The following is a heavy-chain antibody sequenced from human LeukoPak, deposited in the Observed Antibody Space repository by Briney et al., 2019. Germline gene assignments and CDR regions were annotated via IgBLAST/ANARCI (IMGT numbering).Heavy chain of an antibody. CDR3: ASWRVGWGWFGEGVFDH. V-gene: IGHV4-59*12. Sequence: SETLSLTCTVSGGSISSYYWSWIRQPPGKGLEWIGYIYYSGSTNYNPSLKSRVTISVDTSKNQISLQLNSVTPEDTAVYYCASWRVGWGWFGEGVFDHWGQGTLVTVSS. D-gene: IGHD3-10*01. J-gene: IGHJ4*02. CDR1: GGSISSYY. CDR2: IYYSGST.